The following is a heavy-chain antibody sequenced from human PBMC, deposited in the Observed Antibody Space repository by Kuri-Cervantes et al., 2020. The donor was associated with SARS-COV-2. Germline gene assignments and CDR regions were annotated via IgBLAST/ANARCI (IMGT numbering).Heavy chain of an antibody. V-gene: IGHV4-34*01. Sequence: SETLSLTCAVYGGSFSGYYWSWIRQPPGKGLEWMGEINHSGSTNYNPSLKSRVTISVDTSKTQFPLKLSSVTAADTAVYYCARGGSMIVVRWYFDYWGQGTLVTVSS. CDR2: INHSGST. CDR1: GGSFSGYY. CDR3: ARGGSMIVVRWYFDY. D-gene: IGHD3-22*01. J-gene: IGHJ4*02.